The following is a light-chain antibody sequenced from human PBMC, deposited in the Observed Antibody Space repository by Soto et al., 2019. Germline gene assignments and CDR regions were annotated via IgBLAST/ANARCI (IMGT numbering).Light chain of an antibody. CDR3: QQRSNWPPWT. CDR2: DAS. CDR1: QSVSSY. J-gene: IGKJ1*01. V-gene: IGKV3-11*01. Sequence: ELVWTQSPATLSLSPGERATLSCRASQSVSSYLAWYQQKPGQAPRLLIYDASNRATGIPARFSGSGPGTDFTLTISSLEPEDFAVYYCQQRSNWPPWTFGQGTKV.